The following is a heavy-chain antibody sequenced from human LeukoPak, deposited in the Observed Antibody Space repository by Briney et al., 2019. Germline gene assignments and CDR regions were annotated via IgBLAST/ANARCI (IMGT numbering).Heavy chain of an antibody. CDR3: ARDRVRIASYYFDS. J-gene: IGHJ4*02. V-gene: IGHV3-30*03. D-gene: IGHD6-13*01. CDR1: GFTFSSYG. CDR2: ISYDGSNK. Sequence: GGSLRLSCAASGFTFSSYGMHWVRQAPGKGLEWVAVISYDGSNKYYADSVKGRFTISRDNSKNTLYLQMNSLRAEDTAVYYCARDRVRIASYYFDSWGQGTLVTVSS.